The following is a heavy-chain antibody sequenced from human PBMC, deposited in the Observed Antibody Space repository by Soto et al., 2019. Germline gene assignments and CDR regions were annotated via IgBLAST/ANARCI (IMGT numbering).Heavy chain of an antibody. Sequence: GGSLRLSCAASGYTFRNYWMHWVRQAPGKGLVWVSHITSGGGSTNYADSVKDRFTISRDNAKSTLYLQMNSLRAEDTAVYFCARDYSYRLDGWGQGTTVTVS. D-gene: IGHD2-2*02. V-gene: IGHV3-74*01. CDR1: GYTFRNYW. CDR2: ITSGGGST. CDR3: ARDYSYRLDG. J-gene: IGHJ6*02.